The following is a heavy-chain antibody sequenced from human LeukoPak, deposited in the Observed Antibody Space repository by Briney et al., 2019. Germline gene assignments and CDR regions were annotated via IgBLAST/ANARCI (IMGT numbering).Heavy chain of an antibody. V-gene: IGHV4-59*01. CDR3: ARVEYGDFNYYYYYYMDV. Sequence: SETLSLTCTVSGGSISSYYWSWIRQPPGKGLEWIGYIYYSGSTNYNPSLKSRVTISVDTSKNQFSLKLSSVTAADTAVYYCARVEYGDFNYYYYYYMDVWGKGTTVTVSS. J-gene: IGHJ6*03. CDR1: GGSISSYY. CDR2: IYYSGST. D-gene: IGHD4-17*01.